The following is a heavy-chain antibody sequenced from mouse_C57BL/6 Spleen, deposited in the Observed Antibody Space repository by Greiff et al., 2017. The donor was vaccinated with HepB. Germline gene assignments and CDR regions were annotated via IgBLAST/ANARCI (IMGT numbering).Heavy chain of an antibody. CDR1: GYTFTSYW. D-gene: IGHD2-2*01. V-gene: IGHV1-50*01. J-gene: IGHJ3*01. CDR3: ARKRGGLPFAY. Sequence: VQLQQPGAELVKPGASVKLSCKASGYTFTSYWMQWVKQRPGQGLEWIGEIDPSDSYTNYNPKFKGKATLTVDTSSSTAYMQRSSLPSEDSAVDYCARKRGGLPFAYWGQGALVSVSA. CDR2: IDPSDSYT.